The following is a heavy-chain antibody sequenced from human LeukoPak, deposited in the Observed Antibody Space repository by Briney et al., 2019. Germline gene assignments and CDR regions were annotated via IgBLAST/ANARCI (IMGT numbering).Heavy chain of an antibody. CDR1: GFTFSSYG. D-gene: IGHD6-19*01. J-gene: IGHJ2*01. CDR2: ISYDGSNK. V-gene: IGHV3-30*18. CDR3: AKELGGGSGCYDL. Sequence: GGSLRLSCAASGFTFSSYGMHWVRQAPGKGLEWVAIISYDGSNKYYADSVQGRFTISRDNSKNTLYLQMNSLRAEDTAVYYCAKELGGGSGCYDLWGRGTLVTVSS.